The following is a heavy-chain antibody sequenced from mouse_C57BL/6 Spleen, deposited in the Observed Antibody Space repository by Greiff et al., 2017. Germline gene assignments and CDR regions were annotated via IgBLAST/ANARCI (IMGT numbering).Heavy chain of an antibody. D-gene: IGHD2-4*01. V-gene: IGHV1-81*01. J-gene: IGHJ4*01. Sequence: QVQLQQSGAELARPGASVKLSCKASGYTFTSYGISWVKQRTGQGLEWIGEIYPGSGNTYYNERVKGKATMTADKSSSTAYMELRSLTSEDSAVYFCARNYDYDVRGYYAMDYWGQGTSVTVSS. CDR1: GYTFTSYG. CDR3: ARNYDYDVRGYYAMDY. CDR2: IYPGSGNT.